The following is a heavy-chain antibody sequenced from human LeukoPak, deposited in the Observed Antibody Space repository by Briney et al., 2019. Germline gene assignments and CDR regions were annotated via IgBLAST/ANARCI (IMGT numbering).Heavy chain of an antibody. V-gene: IGHV3-23*01. CDR3: AKDLVAVAGGKVDH. CDR1: GGSISSSN. CDR2: ISGSGGST. J-gene: IGHJ4*02. D-gene: IGHD6-19*01. Sequence: GTLSLTCAVSGGSISSSNWWSWVRQAPGKGLEWVSAISGSGGSTYYADSVKGRFTISRDNSKNTLYLQMNSLRAEDTAVYYCAKDLVAVAGGKVDHWGQGSLVTVSS.